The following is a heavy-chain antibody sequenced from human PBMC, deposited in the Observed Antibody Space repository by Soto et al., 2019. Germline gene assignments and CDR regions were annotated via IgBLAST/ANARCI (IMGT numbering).Heavy chain of an antibody. D-gene: IGHD3-10*01. CDR2: LYYSGST. J-gene: IGHJ6*02. V-gene: IGHV4-61*01. Sequence: SETLSLTCTVSGGSVSSGSYYWSWIRQPPGKGLEYIGYLYYSGSTNYNPSLKSRVTISVDTSKNQFSLKLSSVTAADTAVYYCAREGGWFGEFSTYYYYYGMDVWGQGTTVTVSS. CDR1: GGSVSSGSYY. CDR3: AREGGWFGEFSTYYYYYGMDV.